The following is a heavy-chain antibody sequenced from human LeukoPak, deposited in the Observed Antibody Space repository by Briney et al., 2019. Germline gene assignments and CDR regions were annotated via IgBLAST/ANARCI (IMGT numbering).Heavy chain of an antibody. CDR2: INPSGGNT. D-gene: IGHD3-22*01. CDR1: GYTFTSYY. J-gene: IGHJ4*02. CDR3: ARDGRGDSSGYHLTEFDY. V-gene: IGHV1-46*01. Sequence: ASVKVSCKASGYTFTSYYMHWVRQAPGQGLEWMGIINPSGGNTSYAQKFQGRVTMTRDMSTSTVYMELSSLRSEDTAVYYCARDGRGDSSGYHLTEFDYWGQGTLVTVSS.